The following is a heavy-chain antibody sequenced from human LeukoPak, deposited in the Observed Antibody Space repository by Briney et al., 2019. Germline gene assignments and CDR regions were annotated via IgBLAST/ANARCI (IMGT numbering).Heavy chain of an antibody. Sequence: SVKVSCKASGGTFSSYAISWVRQAPGQGLEWMGGIIPIFGTANYAQKFQGRVTITADKSTSTAYMELSSLRSEGTAVYYCARDPDYYGSGSFDYWGQGTLVTVSS. CDR2: IIPIFGTA. J-gene: IGHJ4*02. V-gene: IGHV1-69*06. CDR1: GGTFSSYA. CDR3: ARDPDYYGSGSFDY. D-gene: IGHD3-10*01.